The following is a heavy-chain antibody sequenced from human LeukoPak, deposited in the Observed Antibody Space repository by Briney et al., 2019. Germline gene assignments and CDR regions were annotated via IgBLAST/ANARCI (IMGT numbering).Heavy chain of an antibody. CDR3: ARGRQTRITMVQGVRYYYYYMDV. D-gene: IGHD3-10*01. J-gene: IGHJ6*03. CDR2: MNPNSCNT. Sequence: ASGKVSCKASGYTFTSYDINWVRQATGQRLEWMGWMNPNSCNTVYAQKFQGRVTMTRNTSISTAYMELSSLRSEDTAVYYCARGRQTRITMVQGVRYYYYYMDVWGKGTTVTVSS. V-gene: IGHV1-8*01. CDR1: GYTFTSYD.